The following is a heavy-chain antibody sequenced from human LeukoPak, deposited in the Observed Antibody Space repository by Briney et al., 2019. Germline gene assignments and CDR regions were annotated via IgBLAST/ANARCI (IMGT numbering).Heavy chain of an antibody. CDR1: GGSFSGYY. CDR3: ARRAPPRHIVVVKGAFDI. CDR2: INHSGST. Sequence: SETLSLTCAVYGGSFSGYYWSWIRQPPGKGLEWIGEINHSGSTNYNPSLKSRVTISVDTSKYQFSLKLSSVTAADTAVYYCARRAPPRHIVVVKGAFDIWGQGTMVTVSS. D-gene: IGHD2-21*01. V-gene: IGHV4-34*01. J-gene: IGHJ3*02.